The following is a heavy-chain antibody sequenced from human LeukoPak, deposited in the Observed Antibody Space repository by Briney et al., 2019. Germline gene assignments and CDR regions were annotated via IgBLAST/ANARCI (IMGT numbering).Heavy chain of an antibody. CDR3: GTSGVGVRGVLEY. D-gene: IGHD3-10*01. Sequence: SETLSLTCAVSGGSISSNNWWNWVRQPPGKGLEWIGEIFHSGTTNYKSSLKSRVTMSVDKSNNQFSLELTSVTAADTAVYYCGTSGVGVRGVLEYRGEGILVTVSS. J-gene: IGHJ1*01. CDR2: IFHSGTT. CDR1: GGSISSNNW. V-gene: IGHV4-4*02.